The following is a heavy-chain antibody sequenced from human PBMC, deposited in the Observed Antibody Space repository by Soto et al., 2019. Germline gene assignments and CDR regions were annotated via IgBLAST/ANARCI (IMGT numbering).Heavy chain of an antibody. D-gene: IGHD3-10*01. CDR2: ISHDGSNK. CDR3: AKDVSPDYYASGRYKAHYGMDV. J-gene: IGHJ6*02. V-gene: IGHV3-30*18. Sequence: HLGGSLRLSCAASGSAFNSYGLHWVRQAPGKGLEWAAVISHDGSNKYYSDSVKGRFTISRDNSKNTVYLQMNSLRDEDTAVFYCAKDVSPDYYASGRYKAHYGMDVWGLGTTVTVSS. CDR1: GSAFNSYG.